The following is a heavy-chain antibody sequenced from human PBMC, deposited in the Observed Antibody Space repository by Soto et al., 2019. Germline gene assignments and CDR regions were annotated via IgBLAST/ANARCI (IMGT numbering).Heavy chain of an antibody. CDR1: GFTFSNYA. CDR2: ISGSGGST. CDR3: AKGQNYYDSSGYPQYYFDY. J-gene: IGHJ4*02. D-gene: IGHD3-22*01. Sequence: GGSLRLSCAASGFTFSNYAMSWVRQAPGKGLEWVSAISGSGGSTYYADSVKGRFTISRDNSKNTLYLQMNSLRAEDTAVYYCAKGQNYYDSSGYPQYYFDYWGQGTLVTVSS. V-gene: IGHV3-23*01.